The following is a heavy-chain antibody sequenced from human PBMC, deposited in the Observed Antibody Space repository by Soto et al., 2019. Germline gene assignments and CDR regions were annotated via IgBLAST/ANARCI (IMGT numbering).Heavy chain of an antibody. D-gene: IGHD3-10*01. CDR2: IYYDDDK. V-gene: IGHV2-5*02. J-gene: IGHJ4*02. Sequence: QITLKESGPTLVKPTQTLTLTCTFSGFSLSTNGVGVGWIRQPPGKALEWLALIYYDDDKRYSPSLKSRLTITKDTSKNQVVLTMTNMDPVDTATYYCARDLWLGELLGYGVDYWGQGTLVTVSS. CDR3: ARDLWLGELLGYGVDY. CDR1: GFSLSTNGVG.